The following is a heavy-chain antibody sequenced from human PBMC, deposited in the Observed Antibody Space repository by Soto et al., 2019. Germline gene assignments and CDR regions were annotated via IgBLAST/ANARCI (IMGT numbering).Heavy chain of an antibody. J-gene: IGHJ3*02. Sequence: QVQLVQSGAEVKKPGASLKVSCKTSGYTFISYHIHWVRQAPGQGLELMGSINPNYGGTSYRDKFQGRVSVTTDMATNTVYMELGSLRSEDTAVYYCAREFGGGDCYSNSFDIWGQGTLVSVSS. CDR2: INPNYGGT. CDR1: GYTFISYH. CDR3: AREFGGGDCYSNSFDI. V-gene: IGHV1-46*01. D-gene: IGHD2-21*02.